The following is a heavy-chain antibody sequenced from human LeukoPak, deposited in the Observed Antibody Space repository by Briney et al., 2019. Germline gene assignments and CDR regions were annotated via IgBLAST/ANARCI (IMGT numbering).Heavy chain of an antibody. V-gene: IGHV4-34*01. Sequence: SETLSLTCAVYGGSFSGYYWSWIRQPPGKGLEWIGEINHSGSTNYNPSLKSRVTISVDTSKNQFSLKLSSVTAADTAVYYCARRWYSSGWRGYYYYMDVWGKGTTVTIPS. CDR1: GGSFSGYY. J-gene: IGHJ6*03. CDR2: INHSGST. D-gene: IGHD6-19*01. CDR3: ARRWYSSGWRGYYYYMDV.